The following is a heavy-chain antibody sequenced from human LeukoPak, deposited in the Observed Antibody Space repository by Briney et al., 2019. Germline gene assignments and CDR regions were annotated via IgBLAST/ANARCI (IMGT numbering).Heavy chain of an antibody. V-gene: IGHV4-39*01. Sequence: PSETLSLTCAVSGGSISSNSYYWGWIRQPPGKGLEWIGSIYYSGSTYYNPSLKSRVTISVDTSKNQFSLKLSSVTAADTAVYYCARRVSSGWYTVDYWGQGTLVTVSS. D-gene: IGHD6-19*01. J-gene: IGHJ4*02. CDR1: GGSISSNSYY. CDR2: IYYSGST. CDR3: ARRVSSGWYTVDY.